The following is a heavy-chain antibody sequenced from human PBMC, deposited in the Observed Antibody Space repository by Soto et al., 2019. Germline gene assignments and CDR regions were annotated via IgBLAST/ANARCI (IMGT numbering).Heavy chain of an antibody. CDR1: GGSFSGYY. V-gene: IGHV4-34*01. Sequence: PSETLSLTCAVYGGSFSGYYWSWIRQPPGKGLEWIGEINHSGSTNYNPSLKSRVTISVDTSKNQFSLKLSSVTAADTAVYYCARGRGRRRDTKVRGAPLGWFDPWGQGTLVTVSS. CDR2: INHSGST. D-gene: IGHD3-10*01. CDR3: ARGRGRRRDTKVRGAPLGWFDP. J-gene: IGHJ5*02.